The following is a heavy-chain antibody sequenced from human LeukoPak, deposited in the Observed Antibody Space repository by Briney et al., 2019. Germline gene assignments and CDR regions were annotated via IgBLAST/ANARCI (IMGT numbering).Heavy chain of an antibody. Sequence: GGSLRLSCAASGFTFSSYWMSWVRQAPGKGLEWVANIKQDGSEKYYVDAVKGRFTISRDNAKNSLYLQMNSLRAEDTAVYYCARRLVGSSWYWGFDYWGQGTLVTVSS. CDR2: IKQDGSEK. V-gene: IGHV3-7*04. CDR1: GFTFSSYW. CDR3: ARRLVGSSWYWGFDY. J-gene: IGHJ4*02. D-gene: IGHD6-13*01.